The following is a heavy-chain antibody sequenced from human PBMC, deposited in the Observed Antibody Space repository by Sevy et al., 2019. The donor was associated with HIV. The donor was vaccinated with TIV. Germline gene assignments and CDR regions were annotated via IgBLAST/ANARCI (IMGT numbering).Heavy chain of an antibody. CDR3: AGENAWGRGYS. Sequence: SKTLSLTCTVSGGSITSLYWNWIRQPPGKGLEWIANIYYNGHINYNPSLKSRVTLSLDTSKNQFSLRRSSVTAADTAMYYCAGENAWGRGYSWGQGTLVTVSS. V-gene: IGHV4-59*08. CDR1: GGSITSLY. J-gene: IGHJ4*02. CDR2: IYYNGHI. D-gene: IGHD1-26*01.